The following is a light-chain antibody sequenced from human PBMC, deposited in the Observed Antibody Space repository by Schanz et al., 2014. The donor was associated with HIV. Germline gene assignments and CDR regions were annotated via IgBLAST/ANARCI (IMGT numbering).Light chain of an antibody. Sequence: QSALTQPASVSGSPGQSITIACIGNSSDVGGYNYVSWYQQHPGKAPRLIIYDVNSRPSGVSNRFSGAKSANTASLTISGLRAEDEADYYCSSYTRTTYVVFGGGTKLTVL. V-gene: IGLV2-14*03. CDR1: SSDVGGYNY. CDR3: SSYTRTTYVV. CDR2: DVN. J-gene: IGLJ2*01.